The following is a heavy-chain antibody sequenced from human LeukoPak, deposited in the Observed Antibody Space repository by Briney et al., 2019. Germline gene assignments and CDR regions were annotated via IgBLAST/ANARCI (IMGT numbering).Heavy chain of an antibody. Sequence: GGSLRLSCTASGFTFGDYAMSWVRQAPGKGLEWVGFIRSKAYGGTTEYAASVKDRFTISRDDSKSIAHLQMNSLKTEDTAVYYCTRDYYDSSGYYTIANWGQGTLVTVSS. D-gene: IGHD3-22*01. J-gene: IGHJ4*02. CDR2: IRSKAYGGTT. CDR1: GFTFGDYA. CDR3: TRDYYDSSGYYTIAN. V-gene: IGHV3-49*04.